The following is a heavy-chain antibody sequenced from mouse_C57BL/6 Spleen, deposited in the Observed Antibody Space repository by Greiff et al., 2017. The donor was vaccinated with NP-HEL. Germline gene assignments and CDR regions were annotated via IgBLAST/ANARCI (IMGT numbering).Heavy chain of an antibody. V-gene: IGHV1-69*01. CDR1: GYTFTSYW. CDR3: AGSEDGYSAWFSY. D-gene: IGHD2-3*01. CDR2: IDPSDSDT. Sequence: QVQLQQSGAELVMPGASVKLSCKASGYTFTSYWMHWVKQRPGQGLEWIGEIDPSDSDTNYNQKFKGKSTLTVDKSSSTAYMKLSSLTSEDSAVYYCAGSEDGYSAWFSYWGQGALVTVSA. J-gene: IGHJ3*01.